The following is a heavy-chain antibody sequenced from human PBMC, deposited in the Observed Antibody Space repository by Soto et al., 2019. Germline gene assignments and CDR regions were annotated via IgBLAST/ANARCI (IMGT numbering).Heavy chain of an antibody. D-gene: IGHD2-15*01. CDR2: IIPIFGTA. Sequence: QVQLVQSGAEVKKPGSSVKVPCKASGGTFSSYAISWVRQAPGQGLEWMGGIIPIFGTANYAQKFQGRVTITADESTSTAYMELSSLRSEDTAVYYCARYCSGGSCYPHYYYYYGMDVWGQGTTVTVSS. V-gene: IGHV1-69*01. CDR3: ARYCSGGSCYPHYYYYYGMDV. CDR1: GGTFSSYA. J-gene: IGHJ6*02.